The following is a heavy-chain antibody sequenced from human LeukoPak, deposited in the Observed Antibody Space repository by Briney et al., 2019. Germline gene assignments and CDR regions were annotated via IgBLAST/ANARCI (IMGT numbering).Heavy chain of an antibody. CDR2: IGGTGDDT. CDR1: RFTFSDFA. D-gene: IGHD3-10*01. V-gene: IGHV3-23*01. Sequence: GGSLRLSCAASRFTFSDFAMSWVRQAPGKGLEWVSTIGGTGDDTYYADSVKGRFTISRDNAKNSLYLQMNSLRAEDTALYYCARALPDFGTYYYGSGARRGMDVWGQGTTVTVSS. J-gene: IGHJ6*02. CDR3: ARALPDFGTYYYGSGARRGMDV.